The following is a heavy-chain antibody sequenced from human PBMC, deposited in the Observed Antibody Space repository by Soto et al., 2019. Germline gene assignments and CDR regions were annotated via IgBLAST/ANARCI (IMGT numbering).Heavy chain of an antibody. CDR2: IYYSGST. J-gene: IGHJ1*01. Sequence: SDTLSLTRTVSGGSISSYYWSWIRQPPGKGLEWIGYIYYSGSTNYNPSLKSRVTISVDTSKNQFSLKLSSVTAADTAVYYCAREGGSYSAEYFQHWGQGTLVTVSS. V-gene: IGHV4-59*01. D-gene: IGHD1-26*01. CDR3: AREGGSYSAEYFQH. CDR1: GGSISSYY.